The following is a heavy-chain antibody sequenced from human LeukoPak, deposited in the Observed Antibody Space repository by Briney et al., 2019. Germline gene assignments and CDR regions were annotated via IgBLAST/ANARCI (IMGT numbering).Heavy chain of an antibody. Sequence: GASVKVSCKASGYTFTSYGISWVRRAPGQGLEWMGWISAYNGNTNYAQKFQGRVTMTTDTSTSTAYMELRSLRSDDTAVYYCARLACSTTNCYNWFDPWGQGTLVTVSS. CDR3: ARLACSTTNCYNWFDP. CDR1: GYTFTSYG. D-gene: IGHD2-2*01. V-gene: IGHV1-18*01. J-gene: IGHJ5*02. CDR2: ISAYNGNT.